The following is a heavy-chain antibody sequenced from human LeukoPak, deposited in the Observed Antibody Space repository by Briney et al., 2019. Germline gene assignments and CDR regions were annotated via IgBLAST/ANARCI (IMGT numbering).Heavy chain of an antibody. CDR2: INHSGST. Sequence: PSETLSLTCAVYGGSFSGYYWSWIRQPPGKGLEWIGEINHSGSTNYDPSLKSRVTISVDTSKNQFSLKLSSVTAADTAVYYCARGIDYWGQGTLVTVSS. J-gene: IGHJ4*02. CDR3: ARGIDY. V-gene: IGHV4-34*01. CDR1: GGSFSGYY.